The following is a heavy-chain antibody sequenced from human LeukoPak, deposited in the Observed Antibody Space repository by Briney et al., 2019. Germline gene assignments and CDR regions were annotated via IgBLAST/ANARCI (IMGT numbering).Heavy chain of an antibody. CDR3: AREKGIAVAPYYYYGMDV. V-gene: IGHV3-30-3*01. CDR1: GFTFSSYG. Sequence: GRSLRLSCAASGFTFSSYGMHWVRQAPGKGLEWVAVISYDGSNKYYADSVKGRFTISRDNSKNTLYLQMNSLRAEDTAVYYCAREKGIAVAPYYYYGMDVWGQGTTVTVSS. D-gene: IGHD6-19*01. CDR2: ISYDGSNK. J-gene: IGHJ6*02.